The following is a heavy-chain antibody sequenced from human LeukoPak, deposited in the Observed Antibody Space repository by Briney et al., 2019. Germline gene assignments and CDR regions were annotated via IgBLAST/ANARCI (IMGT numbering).Heavy chain of an antibody. V-gene: IGHV1-18*01. CDR1: GYTFTSYG. D-gene: IGHD6-13*01. CDR3: ARGVSSSSSWSFDY. Sequence: GASVKVSCKASGYTFTSYGISWVRPAPGQGLEWMGWISAYNGNTNYAQKLQGRVTMTTDTSTSTAYMELRSLRSDDTAVYYCARGVSSSSSWSFDYWGQGTLVTVSS. CDR2: ISAYNGNT. J-gene: IGHJ4*02.